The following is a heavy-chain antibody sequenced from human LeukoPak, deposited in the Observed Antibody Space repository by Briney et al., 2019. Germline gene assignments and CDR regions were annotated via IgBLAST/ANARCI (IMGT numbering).Heavy chain of an antibody. J-gene: IGHJ4*02. CDR2: INQRGSEK. CDR3: ARLVVPPGNRGWYYEH. V-gene: IGHV3-7*03. Sequence: GGSMRLSCADSGFIFSNYWMAWVRQCPGEGPEWVANINQRGSEKYYVDSVRGRFTISRDNAKNSLDLQMNSLRVEDTAICYCARLVVPPGNRGWYYEHWGQGTLVTVSS. CDR1: GFIFSNYW. D-gene: IGHD2-2*01.